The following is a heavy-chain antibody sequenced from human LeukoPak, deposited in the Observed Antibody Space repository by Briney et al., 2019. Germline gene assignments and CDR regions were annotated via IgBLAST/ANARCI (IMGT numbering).Heavy chain of an antibody. D-gene: IGHD4-23*01. V-gene: IGHV3-9*01. J-gene: IGHJ4*02. CDR2: ISWNSGSI. Sequence: GRSLRLSCAASGFTFDDYAMHWVRQAPGKGLEWVSGISWNSGSIGYADSVKGRFTISRDNAKNSLYLQMNSLRAEDTALYYCAKDPYYYGGLVYYFDYWGQGTLVTVSS. CDR3: AKDPYYYGGLVYYFDY. CDR1: GFTFDDYA.